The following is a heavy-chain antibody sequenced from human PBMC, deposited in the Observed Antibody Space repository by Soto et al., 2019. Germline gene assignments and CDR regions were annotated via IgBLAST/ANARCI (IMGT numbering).Heavy chain of an antibody. V-gene: IGHV4-59*01. CDR3: AREGSQSGAYYYYYGMDV. CDR1: GGSISSYY. J-gene: IGHJ6*02. D-gene: IGHD1-26*01. Sequence: LSLTCTVSGGSISSYYWSWIRQPPGKGLEWIGYIYYSGSTNYNPSLKSRVTISVDTSKNQFSLKLSSVTAADTAVYYCAREGSQSGAYYYYYGMDVWGQGTTVTVSS. CDR2: IYYSGST.